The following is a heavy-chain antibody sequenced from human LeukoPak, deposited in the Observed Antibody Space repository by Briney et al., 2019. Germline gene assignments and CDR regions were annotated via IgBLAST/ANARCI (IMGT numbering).Heavy chain of an antibody. CDR2: INPNSGGT. J-gene: IGHJ6*03. V-gene: IGHV1-2*02. CDR1: GYTFTGYY. CDR3: ARDPGYCSSTSCYAYYYYMDV. D-gene: IGHD2-2*03. Sequence: ASVTVSCTASGYTFTGYYMHWVRQAPGQGLEWMGWINPNSGGTNYAQKFQGRVTMTRDTSISTAYMELSRLRSDDTAVYYCARDPGYCSSTSCYAYYYYMDVWGKGTTVTVSS.